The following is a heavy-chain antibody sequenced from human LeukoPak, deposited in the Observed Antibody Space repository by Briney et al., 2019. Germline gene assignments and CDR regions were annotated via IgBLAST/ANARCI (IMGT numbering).Heavy chain of an antibody. J-gene: IGHJ4*02. Sequence: PGGSLRLSCAASGFTFSSYGMHWVRQAPGKGLEWVAFIRYDGSNKYYADSVKGRFTISRDNSKNTLYLQMNSLRAEDTAVYYCAKGRSGHFDYFDYWGQGTLVTVAS. D-gene: IGHD3-3*01. CDR1: GFTFSSYG. CDR3: AKGRSGHFDYFDY. V-gene: IGHV3-30*02. CDR2: IRYDGSNK.